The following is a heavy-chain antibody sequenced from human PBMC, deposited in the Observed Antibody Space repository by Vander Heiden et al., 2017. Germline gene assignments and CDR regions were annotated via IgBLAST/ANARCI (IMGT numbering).Heavy chain of an antibody. CDR3: ARLGYLVAVGVPAAIRDY. CDR1: GGSISSSSYY. J-gene: IGHJ4*02. D-gene: IGHD2-2*01. CDR2: IYYSGST. Sequence: QLQLQESGPGLVKPSETLSLTCTVSGGSISSSSYYWGWIRQPPGKGLEWIGSIYYSGSTYYKTSLKRRVTISVDTSKNQFSLKLSSVTAADTAVYYCARLGYLVAVGVPAAIRDYWGQGTLVTVYS. V-gene: IGHV4-39*01.